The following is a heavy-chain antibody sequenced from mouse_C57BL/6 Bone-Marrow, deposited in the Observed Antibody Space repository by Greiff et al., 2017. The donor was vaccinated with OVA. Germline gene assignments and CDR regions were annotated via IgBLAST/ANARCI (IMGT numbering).Heavy chain of an antibody. Sequence: LVESGAELVRPGASVTLSCKASGYTFTDYEMHWVKQTPVHGLEWIGAIDPETGGTAYNQQFKGKAILTADKSSSTAYMELRSLTSEDSAVYSCTRGYSNYYAMDYWGQGTSVTVSS. CDR1: GYTFTDYE. J-gene: IGHJ4*01. CDR3: TRGYSNYYAMDY. V-gene: IGHV1-15*01. D-gene: IGHD2-5*01. CDR2: IDPETGGT.